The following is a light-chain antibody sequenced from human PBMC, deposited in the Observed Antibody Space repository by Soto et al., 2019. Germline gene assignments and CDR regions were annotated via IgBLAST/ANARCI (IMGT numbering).Light chain of an antibody. Sequence: DIQMTQSPSSLSASVGDRVTITCRASQRITTWLAWYQQKPGRAPKLLIYDASSLESGVPLRFSGSGSGTEFTLTISSLQPDDFATYYCQHYESHSRTFGQVT. CDR3: QHYESHSRT. CDR1: QRITTW. V-gene: IGKV1-5*01. J-gene: IGKJ1*01. CDR2: DAS.